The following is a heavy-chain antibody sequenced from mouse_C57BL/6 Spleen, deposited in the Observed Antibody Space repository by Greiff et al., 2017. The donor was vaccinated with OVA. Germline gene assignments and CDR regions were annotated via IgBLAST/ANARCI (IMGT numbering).Heavy chain of an antibody. J-gene: IGHJ4*01. Sequence: EVHLVESGGGLVKPGGSLKLSCAASGFTFSDYGMHWVRQAPEKGLEWVAYISSGSSTIYYADTVKGRFTISRDNAKNTLFLQMTSLRSEDTAMYYCARPRRYYYAMDYWGQGTPVPVSS. CDR1: GFTFSDYG. CDR2: ISSGSSTI. V-gene: IGHV5-17*01. CDR3: ARPRRYYYAMDY.